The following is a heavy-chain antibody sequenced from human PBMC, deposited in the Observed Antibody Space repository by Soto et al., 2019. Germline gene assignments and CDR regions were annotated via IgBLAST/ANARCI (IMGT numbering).Heavy chain of an antibody. CDR2: INHSGST. Sequence: PSETLSLTCAVYGGAFIGYYWSWIRQPPGKGLEWIGEINHSGSTNYNPSLKSRVTISVDTSKNQFSLKLSSVTAADTAVYYCARDPGYSYGYEGYYYYYGMDVWGQGTTVTVSS. J-gene: IGHJ6*02. D-gene: IGHD5-18*01. CDR3: ARDPGYSYGYEGYYYYYGMDV. CDR1: GGAFIGYY. V-gene: IGHV4-34*01.